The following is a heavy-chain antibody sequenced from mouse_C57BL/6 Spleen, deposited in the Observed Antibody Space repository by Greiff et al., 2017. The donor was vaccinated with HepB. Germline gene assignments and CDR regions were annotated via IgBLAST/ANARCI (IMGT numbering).Heavy chain of an antibody. V-gene: IGHV1-50*01. CDR2: IDPSDSYT. J-gene: IGHJ2*01. D-gene: IGHD1-1*01. CDR1: GYTFTSYW. Sequence: QVQLKQPGAELVKPGASVKLSCKASGYTFTSYWMQWVKQRPGQGLEWIGEIDPSDSYTNYNQKFKGKATLTVDTSSSTAYMQLSSLTSEDSAVYYCARGYYGSSFFFDYWGQGTTLTVSS. CDR3: ARGYYGSSFFFDY.